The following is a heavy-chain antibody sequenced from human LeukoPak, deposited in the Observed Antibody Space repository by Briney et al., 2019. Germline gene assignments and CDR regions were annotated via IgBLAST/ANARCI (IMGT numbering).Heavy chain of an antibody. Sequence: GGSLRLSCAASGFTFSSYWMSWVRQAPGKGLEWVAYIKQDVTEKYYVDSVKGRFSISRDNAKNSLYLQMNSLRAEDTAVYYCARGLWDNLYYFDYWGQGTLVTVSS. V-gene: IGHV3-7*03. CDR3: ARGLWDNLYYFDY. CDR1: GFTFSSYW. D-gene: IGHD3-16*01. CDR2: IKQDVTEK. J-gene: IGHJ4*02.